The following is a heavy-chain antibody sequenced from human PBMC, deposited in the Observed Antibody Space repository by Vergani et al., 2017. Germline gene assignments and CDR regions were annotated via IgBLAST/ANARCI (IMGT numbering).Heavy chain of an antibody. D-gene: IGHD3-9*01. V-gene: IGHV3-11*03. Sequence: VQLLESGGGLVQPGGSLRLSCAASGFTFSDYYMSWIRQAPGKGLEWVSYISSSSSYTNYADSVKGRFTISRDNAKNSLYLQMNSLRAEDTAVYYCARGNYDILTGSPSFDYWGQGTLVTVSS. CDR2: ISSSSSYT. CDR3: ARGNYDILTGSPSFDY. J-gene: IGHJ4*02. CDR1: GFTFSDYY.